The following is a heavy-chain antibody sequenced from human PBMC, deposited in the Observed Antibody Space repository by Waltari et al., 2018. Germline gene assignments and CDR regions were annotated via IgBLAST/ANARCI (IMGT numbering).Heavy chain of an antibody. CDR2: ISGSGSGT. J-gene: IGHJ4*02. CDR3: AKDADYDSSGYVYDY. V-gene: IGHV3-23*01. CDR1: GFTFSTYA. D-gene: IGHD3-22*01. Sequence: EVQLLESGGGLEQRGGSLRLSCAASGFTFSTYALPWVRQAPGKGLEWVSVISGSGSGTYYADSVKGRFTISRDNSKNTLYLQMNSLRGEDTAVYYCAKDADYDSSGYVYDYWGQGTLVTVSS.